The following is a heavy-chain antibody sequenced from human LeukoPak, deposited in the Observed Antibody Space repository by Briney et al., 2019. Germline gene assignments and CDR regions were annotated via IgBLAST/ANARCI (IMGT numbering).Heavy chain of an antibody. D-gene: IGHD3-10*01. V-gene: IGHV1-46*01. CDR1: GYTFTSYY. CDR3: ATYGSGSYHYYYYYYMDV. Sequence: ASVKVSCKASGYTFTSYYMHWVRQAPGQGLEWMGIINPSGGSTSYAQKFQGRVTMTRDTSTSTVYMELSSLRSEDTAVYYCATYGSGSYHYYYYYYMDVWGKGTTVTISS. J-gene: IGHJ6*03. CDR2: INPSGGST.